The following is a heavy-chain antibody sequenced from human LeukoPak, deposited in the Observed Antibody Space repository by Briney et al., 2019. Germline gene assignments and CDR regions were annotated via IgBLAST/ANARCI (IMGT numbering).Heavy chain of an antibody. J-gene: IGHJ6*03. V-gene: IGHV1-24*01. CDR1: GYTLTELY. CDR3: AAAFVPKSPTYYDFWSGAAYYYMDV. Sequence: ASVKVSCKVSGYTLTELYMNWVRQAPGKGLEWMGGFDPEDGETVYAQKFQGRVTMTEDTSTDTAYMELSSLRSEDTAVYYCAAAFVPKSPTYYDFWSGAAYYYMDVWGKGTTVTVSS. D-gene: IGHD3-3*01. CDR2: FDPEDGET.